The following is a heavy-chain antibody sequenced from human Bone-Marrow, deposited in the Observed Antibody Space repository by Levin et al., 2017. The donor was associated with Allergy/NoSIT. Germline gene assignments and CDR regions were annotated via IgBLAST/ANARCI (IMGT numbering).Heavy chain of an antibody. D-gene: IGHD2-15*01. Sequence: GESLKISCAASGFTFSSYGMHWVRQAPGKGLEWVAVIWYDGSNKYYADSVKGRFTISRDNSKNTLYLQMNSLRAEDTAVYYCARGRGYCSGGSCYSRYFDYWGQGTLVTVSS. CDR3: ARGRGYCSGGSCYSRYFDY. CDR1: GFTFSSYG. CDR2: IWYDGSNK. V-gene: IGHV3-33*01. J-gene: IGHJ4*02.